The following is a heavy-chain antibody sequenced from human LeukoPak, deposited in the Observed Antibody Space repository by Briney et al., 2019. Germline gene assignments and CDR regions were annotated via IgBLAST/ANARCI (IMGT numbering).Heavy chain of an antibody. D-gene: IGHD3-9*01. Sequence: ASVKVSCKASGGTFSGYAISWVRQAPGQGLEWMGGIIPIFGTANYAQKFQGRVTITTDESTSTAYMELSSLRSEDTAVYYCARERGYDILTGYHHPHFDYWGQGTLVTVSS. J-gene: IGHJ4*02. CDR3: ARERGYDILTGYHHPHFDY. V-gene: IGHV1-69*05. CDR1: GGTFSGYA. CDR2: IIPIFGTA.